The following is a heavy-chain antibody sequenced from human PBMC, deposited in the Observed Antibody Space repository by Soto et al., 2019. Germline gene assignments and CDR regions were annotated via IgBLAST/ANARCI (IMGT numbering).Heavy chain of an antibody. Sequence: QLVESGGGLVQPGGSLRLSCAASGFTVSSNYMTWVRLPPGKGLEWVSVIHSGGDTYYANSVKCRFTISRHDSGNTLYLQMNSLRAEDTAVYYCTRDGPYYYASRMDVWGQGTTVTVSS. D-gene: IGHD3-10*01. J-gene: IGHJ6*02. CDR1: GFTVSSNY. CDR3: TRDGPYYYASRMDV. V-gene: IGHV3-53*04. CDR2: IHSGGDT.